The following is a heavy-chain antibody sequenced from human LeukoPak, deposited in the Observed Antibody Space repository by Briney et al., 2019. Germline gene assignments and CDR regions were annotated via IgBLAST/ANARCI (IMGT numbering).Heavy chain of an antibody. D-gene: IGHD2/OR15-2a*01. J-gene: IGHJ6*02. V-gene: IGHV3-21*01. Sequence: GGSLRLSCAASGFTFSSYTMNWVRQAPGKGLEWVSSISSGSTYIYYVGSVKGRFTISRDNANNSLYLQMNSLRAEDMAVYYCARDRNKDYGMDVRGQGTTVTVSS. CDR3: ARDRNKDYGMDV. CDR2: ISSGSTYI. CDR1: GFTFSSYT.